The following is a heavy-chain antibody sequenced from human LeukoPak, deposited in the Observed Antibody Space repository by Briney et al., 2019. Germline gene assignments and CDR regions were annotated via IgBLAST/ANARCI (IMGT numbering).Heavy chain of an antibody. CDR3: AADTQCYYDSSGYRD. CDR2: IVVGSDNT. D-gene: IGHD3-22*01. J-gene: IGHJ4*02. CDR1: GFTFTSSA. Sequence: ASVKVSCKASGFTFTSSAVQWVRQARGQRLEWIGWIVVGSDNTNYAQKFQERVTITRDMSTSTAYMELSSLRSEDTAVYYCAADTQCYYDSSGYRDWGQGTLVTVSS. V-gene: IGHV1-58*01.